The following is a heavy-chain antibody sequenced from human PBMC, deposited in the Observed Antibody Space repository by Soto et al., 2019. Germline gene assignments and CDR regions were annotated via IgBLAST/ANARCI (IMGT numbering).Heavy chain of an antibody. CDR1: GFTFSSYG. CDR3: ARMVVTYDILTGYPEFHGMDV. D-gene: IGHD3-9*01. J-gene: IGHJ6*02. Sequence: GGSLRLSCAASGFTFSSYGMHWVRQAPGKGLEWVAVIWYDGSNKYYADSVKGRFTISRDNSKNTLYLQMNSLRAEDTAVYYCARMVVTYDILTGYPEFHGMDVWGQGTTVTVSS. CDR2: IWYDGSNK. V-gene: IGHV3-33*01.